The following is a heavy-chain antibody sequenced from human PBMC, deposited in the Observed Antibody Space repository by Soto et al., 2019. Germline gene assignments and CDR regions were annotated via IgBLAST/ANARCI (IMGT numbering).Heavy chain of an antibody. V-gene: IGHV5-10-1*01. CDR1: GYSFTSYW. Sequence: PGESLKISCKGSGYSFTSYWISWVRQMPGKGLEWMGRIDPSDSYTNYSPSFQGHVTISADKSISTAYLQWSSLKASDTAMYYCARRPVVPDAMGYYGMDVWGQGTTVTVSS. J-gene: IGHJ6*02. CDR2: IDPSDSYT. CDR3: ARRPVVPDAMGYYGMDV. D-gene: IGHD2-2*01.